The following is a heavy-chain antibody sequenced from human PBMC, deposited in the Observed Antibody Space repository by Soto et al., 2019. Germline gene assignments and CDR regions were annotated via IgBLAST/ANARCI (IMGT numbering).Heavy chain of an antibody. J-gene: IGHJ4*02. CDR3: AKDRAGYYDSSGYPYYFDY. V-gene: IGHV3-30*18. CDR1: GFTFSSYG. Sequence: LRLSCAASGFTFSSYGMHWVRQAPGKGLEWVAVISYDGSNKYYADSVKGRFTISRDNSKNTLYLQMNSLRAEDTAVYYCAKDRAGYYDSSGYPYYFDYWGQGTLVTVSS. D-gene: IGHD3-22*01. CDR2: ISYDGSNK.